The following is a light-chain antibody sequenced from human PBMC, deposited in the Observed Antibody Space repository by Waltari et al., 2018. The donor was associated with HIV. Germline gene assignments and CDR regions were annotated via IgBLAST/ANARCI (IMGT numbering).Light chain of an antibody. Sequence: EIVLTQSPATLSLSPGERATLSCRASQSVSTYLAWYQQKPGQAPRLLIYGASSRATGIPARFSGSGSGTDFTLTISSLEPEDFGVYYCHQRSNWPITFGQGTRLEIK. J-gene: IGKJ5*01. CDR1: QSVSTY. CDR3: HQRSNWPIT. V-gene: IGKV3-11*01. CDR2: GAS.